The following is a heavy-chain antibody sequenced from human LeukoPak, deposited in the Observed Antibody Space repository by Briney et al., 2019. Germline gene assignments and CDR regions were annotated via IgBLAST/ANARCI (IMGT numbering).Heavy chain of an antibody. Sequence: SETLSLTCSVSGGSISSYYWNWIRQPPGKGLEWIGYIYYSGGTNYNPSLKSRVTISVDTSKNQFSLKLSSVTAADTAVYYCARLSMRGGWYGGYFDYWGQGTLVTVSS. V-gene: IGHV4-59*08. CDR1: GGSISSYY. D-gene: IGHD6-19*01. J-gene: IGHJ4*02. CDR3: ARLSMRGGWYGGYFDY. CDR2: IYYSGGT.